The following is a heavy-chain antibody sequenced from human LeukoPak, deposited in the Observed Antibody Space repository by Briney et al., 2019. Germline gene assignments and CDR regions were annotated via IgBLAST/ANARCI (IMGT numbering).Heavy chain of an antibody. J-gene: IGHJ4*02. D-gene: IGHD6-13*01. V-gene: IGHV3-23*01. CDR1: GFTFSSYA. Sequence: GSLRLSCAASGFTFSSYAMSWVRQAPGKGLEWVSAISGSGGSTYYADSVKGRFTISRDNSKNALYLQMNSLRAEDTAVYYCAKEQGQQLVLNPFDYWGQGTLVTVSS. CDR2: ISGSGGST. CDR3: AKEQGQQLVLNPFDY.